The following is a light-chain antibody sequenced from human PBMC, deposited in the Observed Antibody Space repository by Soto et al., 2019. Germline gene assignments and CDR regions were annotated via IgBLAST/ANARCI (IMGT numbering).Light chain of an antibody. J-gene: IGKJ4*01. CDR2: KAS. Sequence: DIQMTQSPSTLSASVGDRVTITCRASQSISSWLAGYQQKPGKAPKLLIYKASSLESGVPSRLSGRGSGTEFTLTISSLQPDDFATYDCQQYNSYALTFGGWSKVEIK. CDR3: QQYNSYALT. CDR1: QSISSW. V-gene: IGKV1-5*03.